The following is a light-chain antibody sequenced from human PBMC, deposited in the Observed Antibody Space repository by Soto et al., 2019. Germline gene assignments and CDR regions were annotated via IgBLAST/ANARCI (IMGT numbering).Light chain of an antibody. CDR1: SSDVGGYNY. V-gene: IGLV2-14*01. Sequence: QSVLTQPASVSGSPGQSITISCTGTSSDVGGYNYVSWYQQHPGKAPKLMIYEVSNRPSGVSNRFSGSKSGNTASLTISGLQAEDETDYYCSSCTSSSTCLFGTGTKLTVL. CDR3: SSCTSSSTCL. CDR2: EVS. J-gene: IGLJ1*01.